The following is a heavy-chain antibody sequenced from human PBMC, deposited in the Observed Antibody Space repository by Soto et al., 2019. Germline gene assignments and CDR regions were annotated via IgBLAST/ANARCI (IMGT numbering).Heavy chain of an antibody. V-gene: IGHV3-7*01. CDR1: GFTFSSYW. Sequence: GGSLRLSCAASGFTFSSYWMSWVRQAPGKGLEWVANIKQDGSEKYYVDSVKGRFTISRDNAKNSLYLQMNSLRAEDTAVYYCARDLYKYCGGDCYSNGYYYYGMDVWGQGTTVTVSS. D-gene: IGHD2-21*02. CDR2: IKQDGSEK. J-gene: IGHJ6*02. CDR3: ARDLYKYCGGDCYSNGYYYYGMDV.